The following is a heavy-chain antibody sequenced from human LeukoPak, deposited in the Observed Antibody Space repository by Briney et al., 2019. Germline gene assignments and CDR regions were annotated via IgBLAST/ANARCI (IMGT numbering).Heavy chain of an antibody. D-gene: IGHD3-10*01. Sequence: SQTLSPICALSCGSISSGGYSSTWLRQPPWRGLHWIGEIYHSGSTYYNPSLKSRVTISVDRSKNQFSLKLSSVTAADTAVYYCARTPYGSGRYTFDYWGQGTLVTVSS. J-gene: IGHJ4*02. V-gene: IGHV4-30-2*01. CDR3: ARTPYGSGRYTFDY. CDR2: IYHSGST. CDR1: CGSISSGGYS.